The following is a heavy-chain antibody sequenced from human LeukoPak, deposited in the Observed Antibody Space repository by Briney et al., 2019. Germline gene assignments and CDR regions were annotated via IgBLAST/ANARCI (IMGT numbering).Heavy chain of an antibody. CDR3: ARGRVGAYAFDY. Sequence: PSGTLSLTCAVYGGSFSVYSWSWIRQSPGKGLEWLGEINHGGSSNYNPSLKSRLTISVDTSKNQFSLRLASVTAADTATYFCARGRVGAYAFDYWGQGTLVTVSS. J-gene: IGHJ4*02. V-gene: IGHV4-34*01. CDR1: GGSFSVYS. D-gene: IGHD1-26*01. CDR2: INHGGSS.